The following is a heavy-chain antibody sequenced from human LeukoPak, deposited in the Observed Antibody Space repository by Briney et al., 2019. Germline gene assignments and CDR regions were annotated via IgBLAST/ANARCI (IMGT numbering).Heavy chain of an antibody. D-gene: IGHD1-26*01. CDR2: IYYSGST. V-gene: IGHV4-59*08. Sequence: SETLSLTCTVSGGSISSYYWSWIRQPPGKGLEWIGYIYYSGSTNYNPSLKSRVTISVDTSKNQFSLKVSSVTAADTAVYYCARQDRLLVGTTNTPYYFDSWGQGTLVTVSS. CDR3: ARQDRLLVGTTNTPYYFDS. J-gene: IGHJ4*02. CDR1: GGSISSYY.